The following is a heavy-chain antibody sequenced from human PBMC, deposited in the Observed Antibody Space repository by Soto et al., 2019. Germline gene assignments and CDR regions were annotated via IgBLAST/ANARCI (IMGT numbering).Heavy chain of an antibody. D-gene: IGHD3-22*01. J-gene: IGHJ4*02. Sequence: SETLSLTCTVSGGSVSSGSYYWSWIRQPPGKGLEWIGYIYYSGSTNYNPSLKSRVTISVDTSKNQFSLKLSSVTAADTAVYYCARELGKYYYASSGYYFAYRGQGTLLTLSS. CDR2: IYYSGST. CDR1: GGSVSSGSYY. CDR3: ARELGKYYYASSGYYFAY. V-gene: IGHV4-61*01.